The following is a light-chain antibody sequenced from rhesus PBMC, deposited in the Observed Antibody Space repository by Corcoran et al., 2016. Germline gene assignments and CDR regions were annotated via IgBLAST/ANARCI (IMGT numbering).Light chain of an antibody. V-gene: IGKV1-21*01. J-gene: IGKJ2*01. Sequence: DIQMTQSPSSLSASVGDRVTITCRASQGISSWLAWYQQKQGKAPKFLIYKASNLQSGVPSRFSGNGSGTDFTLTISSLQPEDFATYYCQQYNSAPFSFSQGTIVEIK. CDR1: QGISSW. CDR3: QQYNSAPFS. CDR2: KAS.